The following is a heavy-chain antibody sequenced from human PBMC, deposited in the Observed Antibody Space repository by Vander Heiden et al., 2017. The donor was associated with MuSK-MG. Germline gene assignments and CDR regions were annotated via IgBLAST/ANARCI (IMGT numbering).Heavy chain of an antibody. V-gene: IGHV3-23*01. CDR2: ISESGEST. CDR1: GFTFRRYA. Sequence: EVQLLESGGGLVQPGGSLRLPCATSGFTFRRYAMTWVRQAPGKGREWVSAISESGESTYYADSVKGRFTSSRDNSKNTLYLQLNSLRAEDTAVYYCTRGFSAFDYWGQGTLVTVSS. D-gene: IGHD1-26*01. J-gene: IGHJ4*02. CDR3: TRGFSAFDY.